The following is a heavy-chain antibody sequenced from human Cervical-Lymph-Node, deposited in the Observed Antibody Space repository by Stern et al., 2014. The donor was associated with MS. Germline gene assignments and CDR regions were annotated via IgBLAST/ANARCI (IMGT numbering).Heavy chain of an antibody. CDR1: GYSFTGYY. CDR2: INPTSGGT. CDR3: ARGGAVTLDY. Sequence: QVKLVQSGAEVKKPGASVKVSCKPSGYSFTGYYMHWVRQAPGQGLEWMGRINPTSGGTDYIPKFQGRVTMTRDTSTSTAYMELSSLRSDDTAVYYCARGGAVTLDYWGQGSLVTVSS. J-gene: IGHJ4*02. V-gene: IGHV1-2*06. D-gene: IGHD4-17*01.